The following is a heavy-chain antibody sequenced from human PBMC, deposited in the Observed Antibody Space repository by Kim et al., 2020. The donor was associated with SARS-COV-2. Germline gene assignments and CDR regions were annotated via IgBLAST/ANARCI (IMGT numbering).Heavy chain of an antibody. D-gene: IGHD5-12*01. CDR2: ITSSSGTI. J-gene: IGHJ4*02. CDR3: AREGVALPDY. V-gene: IGHV3-48*04. Sequence: GGSLRPSCAASGFIFSDYSMNWVRQAPGKGLEWVSYITSSSGTIYTADSVKGRFTISRDNAKNSLYLQMDSLRVEDTAVYYCAREGVALPDYWGQGTLVTVSS. CDR1: GFIFSDYS.